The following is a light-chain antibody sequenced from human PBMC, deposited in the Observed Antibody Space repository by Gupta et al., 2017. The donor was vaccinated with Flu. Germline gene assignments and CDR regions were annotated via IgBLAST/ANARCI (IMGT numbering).Light chain of an antibody. CDR3: AAWDDSRNGVV. Sequence: RVTISCSGSSSNIGSYTVNWYQHLPGPAPNLLIYINNQRPSGVPDRFSGSKSGTSASLAISGLQAEDEADYFCAAWDDSRNGVVFGGGTKLTVL. J-gene: IGLJ2*01. CDR2: INN. CDR1: SSNIGSYT. V-gene: IGLV1-44*01.